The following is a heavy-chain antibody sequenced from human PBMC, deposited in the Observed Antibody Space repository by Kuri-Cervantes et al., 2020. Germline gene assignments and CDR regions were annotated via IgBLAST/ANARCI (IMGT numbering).Heavy chain of an antibody. D-gene: IGHD3-10*01. CDR3: ARAGESRFRELLYLRWFDP. CDR1: GFTFSSYE. J-gene: IGHJ5*02. CDR2: ISSSSSYI. V-gene: IGHV3-21*01. Sequence: GGSLRLSCAASGFTFSSYEMNWVRQAPGKGLEWVPSISSSSSYIYYADSVKGRFTISRDNAKNSLYLQMNSLRAEDTAVYYCARAGESRFRELLYLRWFDPWGQGTLVTVSS.